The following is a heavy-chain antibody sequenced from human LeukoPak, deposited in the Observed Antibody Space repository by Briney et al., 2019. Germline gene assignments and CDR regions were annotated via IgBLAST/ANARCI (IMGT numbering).Heavy chain of an antibody. CDR2: IWFDGSHQ. V-gene: IGHV3-33*06. J-gene: IGHJ4*02. Sequence: PGGSLRLSCAASGFTFSNYCMHWVRQAPGKGLEWVTVIWFDGSHQYYADSVRGRFTVSRDNSKNTLYLQMNSLRAENTVVYCCAKCEYCSGHFDYWGQGTLVTVSS. D-gene: IGHD2-15*01. CDR1: GFTFSNYC. CDR3: AKCEYCSGHFDY.